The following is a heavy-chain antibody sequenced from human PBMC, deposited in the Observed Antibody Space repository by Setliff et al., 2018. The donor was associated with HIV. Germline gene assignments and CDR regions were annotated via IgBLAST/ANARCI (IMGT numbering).Heavy chain of an antibody. CDR2: IIPMYGVT. V-gene: IGHV1-69*05. J-gene: IGHJ5*02. CDR3: ALPYCSGGNCWSSASLPPAGWFDP. D-gene: IGHD2-15*01. Sequence: ASVKVSCKASGGTFSSYVISWVRQAPGQGPEWMGGIIPMYGVTNYAQKFQGRVTITTDESTSTAYMELSSLRSEDTAVYYCALPYCSGGNCWSSASLPPAGWFDPWGQGTLVTVS. CDR1: GGTFSSYV.